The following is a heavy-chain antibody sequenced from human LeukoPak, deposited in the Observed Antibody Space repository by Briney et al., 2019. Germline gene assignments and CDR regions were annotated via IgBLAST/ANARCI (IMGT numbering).Heavy chain of an antibody. CDR3: ARVVDSSGTRYFDY. CDR2: IYPGDSDT. Sequence: GESLKIPCKGSGYSFTSYWIGWVRQMPGKGLEWLGIIYPGDSDTRYSPSFQGQVTISADKSISTAYLQWSSLKASDTAMYYCARVVDSSGTRYFDYWGQGTLVTVSS. CDR1: GYSFTSYW. V-gene: IGHV5-51*01. D-gene: IGHD3-22*01. J-gene: IGHJ4*02.